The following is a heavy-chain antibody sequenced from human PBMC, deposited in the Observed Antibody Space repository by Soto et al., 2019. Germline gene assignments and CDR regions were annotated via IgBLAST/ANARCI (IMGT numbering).Heavy chain of an antibody. CDR1: GGSISSGDYY. CDR2: IYYSGST. V-gene: IGHV4-30-4*01. J-gene: IGHJ4*02. CDR3: ARVRYFDWLLPDY. D-gene: IGHD3-9*01. Sequence: SETLSLTCTVSGGSISSGDYYWSWIRQPPGKGLEWIGYIYYSGSTYYNPSLKSRVTISVDTSKNQFSLKLSSVTAADTAVYYCARVRYFDWLLPDYWGQGTLVTVSS.